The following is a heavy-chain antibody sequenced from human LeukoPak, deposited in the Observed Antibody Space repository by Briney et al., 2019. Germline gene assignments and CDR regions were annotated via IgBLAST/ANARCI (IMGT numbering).Heavy chain of an antibody. J-gene: IGHJ6*02. CDR3: ARGLSYYGSGSYYNSYYYYGMDV. V-gene: IGHV4-59*12. CDR1: DDSISDSY. Sequence: SETLSLTCTVSDDSISDSYWSWFRQPPGRGLEWIAWNDSRGRASSRPALKSRVTTSVDTSKSQFSLKLTSVTAADTAVYYCARGLSYYGSGSYYNSYYYYGMDVWGQGTTVTVSS. D-gene: IGHD3-10*01. CDR2: NDSRGRA.